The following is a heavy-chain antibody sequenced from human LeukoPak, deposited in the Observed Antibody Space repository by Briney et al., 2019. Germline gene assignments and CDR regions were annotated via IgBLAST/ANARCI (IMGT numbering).Heavy chain of an antibody. Sequence: SVKVSCKASGGTFSSYAISWVRQAPGQGLEWMGGIIPIFGTANYAQKLQGRVTMTTDTSTSTAYMELRSLRSDDTAVYYCARDPDYYYDSSGYYLYWGQGTLVTVSS. J-gene: IGHJ4*02. CDR2: IIPIFGTA. V-gene: IGHV1-69*05. CDR3: ARDPDYYYDSSGYYLY. CDR1: GGTFSSYA. D-gene: IGHD3-22*01.